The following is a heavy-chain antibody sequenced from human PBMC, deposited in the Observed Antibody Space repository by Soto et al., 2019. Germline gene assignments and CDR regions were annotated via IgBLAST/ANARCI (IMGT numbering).Heavy chain of an antibody. CDR1: GFTFSSFG. V-gene: IGHV3-7*03. D-gene: IGHD3-16*01. J-gene: IGHJ4*02. Sequence: GGSRELSGAASGFTFSSFGMSWFRKAPGKGLEWVANIKQDGSEKYYGGAVKGRFTTSRDNSRSTLYLQMNGLRAEDTAVYYCAKGDLLWDPFDLWGQGTLVTVSS. CDR3: AKGDLLWDPFDL. CDR2: IKQDGSEK.